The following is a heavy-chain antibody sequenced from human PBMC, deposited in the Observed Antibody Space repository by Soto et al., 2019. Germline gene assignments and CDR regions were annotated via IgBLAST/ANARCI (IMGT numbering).Heavy chain of an antibody. CDR2: TDYSGNT. CDR3: ARAVGDPLYYLDY. CDR1: SDSISSYY. D-gene: IGHD6-19*01. J-gene: IGHJ4*02. Sequence: QVQLQESGPGLVRPSETLSLTCTVSSDSISSYYWIWIRESPGKGLEWIGYTDYSGNTNYNPSLKSRVTISGDTSKNPFSLRLGSVTAADTAVYYCARAVGDPLYYLDYWGQGTLVTVSS. V-gene: IGHV4-59*08.